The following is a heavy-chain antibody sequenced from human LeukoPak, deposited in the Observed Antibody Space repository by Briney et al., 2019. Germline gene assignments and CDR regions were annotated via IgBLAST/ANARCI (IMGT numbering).Heavy chain of an antibody. Sequence: PGGSLRLSCAASGFTFSDYYMSWIRQAPGTGLEWVSYMSSSGSTICYTDSVKGRFTISRDNAKNSLYLQMNSLRAEDTAVYYCARYSYYGSGTRAFDIWGQGTMVTISS. CDR3: ARYSYYGSGTRAFDI. CDR2: MSSSGSTI. CDR1: GFTFSDYY. D-gene: IGHD3-10*01. V-gene: IGHV3-11*04. J-gene: IGHJ3*02.